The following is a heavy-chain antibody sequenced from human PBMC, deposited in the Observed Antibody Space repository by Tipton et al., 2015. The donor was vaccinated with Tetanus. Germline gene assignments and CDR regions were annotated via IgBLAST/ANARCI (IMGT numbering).Heavy chain of an antibody. CDR1: GGSTRDFY. CDR3: ARANNEFPKKGPFDY. Sequence: TLSLTCTVSGGSTRDFYWSWIRQPAGKRLEWIGRIYTSRITIYNPSLKSRVSMSMDTSRNQFSLELNSVTAADTAVYYCARANNEFPKKGPFDYWGQGALVLVSS. D-gene: IGHD1-1*01. J-gene: IGHJ4*02. CDR2: IYTSRIT. V-gene: IGHV4-4*07.